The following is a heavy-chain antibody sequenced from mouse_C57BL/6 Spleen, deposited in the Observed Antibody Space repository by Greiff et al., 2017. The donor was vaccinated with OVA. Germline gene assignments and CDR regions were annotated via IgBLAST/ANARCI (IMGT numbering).Heavy chain of an antibody. CDR2: IDPSDSET. V-gene: IGHV1-52*01. CDR1: GYTFTSYW. J-gene: IGHJ2*01. D-gene: IGHD1-1*01. CDR3: ARSHCGSSFDY. Sequence: VQLQQPGAELVRPGSSVKLSCKASGYTFTSYWMHWVKQRPIQGLEWIGNIDPSDSETHYNQKFKDKATLTVDKSSSTAYMQLSSLTSEDSAVYYCARSHCGSSFDYWGQGTTLTVSS.